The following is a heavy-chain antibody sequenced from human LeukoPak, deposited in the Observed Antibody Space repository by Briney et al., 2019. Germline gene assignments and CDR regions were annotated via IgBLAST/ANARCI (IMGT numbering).Heavy chain of an antibody. CDR2: IYYSGST. CDR3: ARVRFQGYYYYYYMDV. V-gene: IGHV4-30-4*08. J-gene: IGHJ6*03. CDR1: GGSISSGDYY. D-gene: IGHD3-3*01. Sequence: SQTLSLTCTVSGGSISSGDYYWSWIRQPPGKGLEWIGYIYYSGSTYYNPSLKSRVTISVDTSKNQFSLKLSSVTAADTAVYYCARVRFQGYYYYYYMDVWGKGTTGTVSS.